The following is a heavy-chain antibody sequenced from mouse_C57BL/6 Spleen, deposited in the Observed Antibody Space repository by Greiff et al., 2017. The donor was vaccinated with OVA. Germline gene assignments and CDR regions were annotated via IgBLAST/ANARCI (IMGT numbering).Heavy chain of an antibody. CDR3: AREGPRRDYYDY. J-gene: IGHJ2*01. Sequence: EVQLQQSGPELVKPGASVKISCKASGYTFTDYYMNWVKQSHGKSLEWIGDINPNNGGTSYNQKFKGKATLTVDKSSSTAYMELRSLTSEDAAVYYCAREGPRRDYYDYWGQGTTLTVSS. CDR1: GYTFTDYY. D-gene: IGHD3-3*01. V-gene: IGHV1-26*01. CDR2: INPNNGGT.